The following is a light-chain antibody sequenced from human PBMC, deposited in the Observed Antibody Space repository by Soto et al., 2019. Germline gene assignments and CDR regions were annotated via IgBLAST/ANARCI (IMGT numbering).Light chain of an antibody. V-gene: IGKV3-15*01. CDR1: QYVTTN. CDR3: QEYNNWPVT. J-gene: IGKJ4*01. CDR2: GAS. Sequence: EIVMTQSPATLSVSPGERVTFSCRASQYVTTNLAWYQHKPGQVPRLLISGASTGATGIPARFSGSGSGTEFTLTSNGLQSEDFAIYYGQEYNNWPVTFGGGTKVEIK.